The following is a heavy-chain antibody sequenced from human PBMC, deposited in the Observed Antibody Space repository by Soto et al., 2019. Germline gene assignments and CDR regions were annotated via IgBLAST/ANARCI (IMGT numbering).Heavy chain of an antibody. CDR1: GGSFSDFY. CDR2: INHSGDT. V-gene: IGHV4-34*01. CDR3: AQRTLTNWFDP. J-gene: IGHJ5*02. D-gene: IGHD4-4*01. Sequence: SETMSLTCAVYGGSFSDFYWNWIRQYPGKGLEWIGEINHSGDTNYNPSLKSRVTISVDTSKNQFSLQLNSVTATDTAVYYCAQRTLTNWFDPWGQGTPVTVPQ.